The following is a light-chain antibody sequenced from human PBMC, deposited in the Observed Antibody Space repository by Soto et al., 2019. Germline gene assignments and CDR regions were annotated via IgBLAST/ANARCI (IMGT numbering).Light chain of an antibody. V-gene: IGKV3-20*01. Sequence: EIVLTQSPGTLSLSPGERATLSCRASQNVGKNFLTWYQQKPGQAPRLLVYGASTRATGIPDRFVGSGSGKDFTLTISRLEPEDFAVYFCLQSASSPRTFGQGTTVEI. CDR3: LQSASSPRT. J-gene: IGKJ1*01. CDR1: QNVGKNF. CDR2: GAS.